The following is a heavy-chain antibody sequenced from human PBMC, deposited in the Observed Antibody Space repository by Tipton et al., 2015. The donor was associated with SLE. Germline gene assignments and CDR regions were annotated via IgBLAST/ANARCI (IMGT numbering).Heavy chain of an antibody. V-gene: IGHV3-66*02. J-gene: IGHJ4*02. CDR1: GFTFSDYY. CDR2: IYSDDNT. Sequence: QLVQSGGGLVKPGGSLRLSCAASGFTFSDYYMSWIRQAPGKGLEWVSLIYSDDNTYYADSVKGRFTISRDDSKNSLFLEMNSLRAEDTAVYSCARGISSSGWWVFDSWGQGTLVTVSS. D-gene: IGHD6-19*01. CDR3: ARGISSSGWWVFDS.